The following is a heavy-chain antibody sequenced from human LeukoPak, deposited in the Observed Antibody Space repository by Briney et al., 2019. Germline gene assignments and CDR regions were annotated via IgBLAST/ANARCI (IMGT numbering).Heavy chain of an antibody. CDR3: ARDNIVVVPAAGFDC. Sequence: SETLSLTCAVYGGSFSGYYWSWIRQPPGKGLEWIGEINHSGSTNYNPSLKSRVTISVDTSKNQFSLKLSSVTAADTAVYYCARDNIVVVPAAGFDCWGQGTLVTVSS. CDR2: INHSGST. CDR1: GGSFSGYY. V-gene: IGHV4-34*01. J-gene: IGHJ4*02. D-gene: IGHD2-2*01.